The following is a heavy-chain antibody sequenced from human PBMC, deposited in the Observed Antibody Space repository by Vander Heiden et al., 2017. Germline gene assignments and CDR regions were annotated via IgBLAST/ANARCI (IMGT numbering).Heavy chain of an antibody. J-gene: IGHJ6*02. D-gene: IGHD6-19*01. Sequence: VQLLESGGGLVQPGGSLRLTWAASGFTFSGYAMSWVRQAPGKGLEWVSAISGSGGSTYYADSVKGRFTISRDNSKNTLYLQMNSLRAEDTAVYYCAKGSEQWLVLGGMDVWGQGTTVTVSS. V-gene: IGHV3-23*01. CDR3: AKGSEQWLVLGGMDV. CDR2: ISGSGGST. CDR1: GFTFSGYA.